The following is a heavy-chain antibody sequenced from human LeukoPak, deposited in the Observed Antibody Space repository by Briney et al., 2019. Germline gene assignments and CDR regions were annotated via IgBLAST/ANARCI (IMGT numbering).Heavy chain of an antibody. CDR2: ISPTGSTT. D-gene: IGHD6-6*01. Sequence: GGSLRLSCAASGFSFSGHWMHWARQLPGKGLIWVSRISPTGSTTSYADSVKGRFTVSRDNAKNSLYLQVNNLRAEDTAVYYCARGPNSNWSGLDFWGQGTLLTVSS. V-gene: IGHV3-74*01. J-gene: IGHJ4*02. CDR3: ARGPNSNWSGLDF. CDR1: GFSFSGHW.